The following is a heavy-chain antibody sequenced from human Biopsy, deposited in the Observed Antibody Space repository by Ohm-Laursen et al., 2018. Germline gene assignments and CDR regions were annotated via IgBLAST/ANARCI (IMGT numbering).Heavy chain of an antibody. D-gene: IGHD5-18*01. CDR1: GFTCNNYG. V-gene: IGHV3-30*18. J-gene: IGHJ6*02. Sequence: SLRLSCAAAGFTCNNYGMQWVRQAPGKGLEWVAFIFYDGSNAYYADSVKRRFTISRDNSRDTLYLQMSSLRAEDTAVYYCAKDRYNYTPIGGFSMDVWGQGTTVTVSS. CDR2: IFYDGSNA. CDR3: AKDRYNYTPIGGFSMDV.